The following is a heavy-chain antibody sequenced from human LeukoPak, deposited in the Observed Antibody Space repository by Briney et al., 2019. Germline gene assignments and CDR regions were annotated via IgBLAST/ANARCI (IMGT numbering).Heavy chain of an antibody. D-gene: IGHD3-3*01. Sequence: ASVKVSCKASGYTFSSYGISWVRQAPGQGLEWMGWISAFNRNTNSAQKYQGRRTMTTDASTNTAYMELTSLTSDETAGYYYARDLKWGNTVFAFPMYYFDYWGQGTRVAVSS. CDR3: ARDLKWGNTVFAFPMYYFDY. CDR1: GYTFSSYG. V-gene: IGHV1-18*01. J-gene: IGHJ4*02. CDR2: ISAFNRNT.